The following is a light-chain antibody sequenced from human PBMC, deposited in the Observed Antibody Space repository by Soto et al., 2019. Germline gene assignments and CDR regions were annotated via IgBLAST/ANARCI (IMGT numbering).Light chain of an antibody. CDR3: QQSDTLPPLS. Sequence: DLQMTQSPSSLSASVGDRVIITCQASQHINNFLNWYQQKPGKAPKLVIFDTSNLETGVPSRFSGSGSGTDFTFSISSLQPEDVATYYCQQSDTLPPLSFGGGTKVEIK. V-gene: IGKV1-33*01. CDR1: QHINNF. J-gene: IGKJ4*01. CDR2: DTS.